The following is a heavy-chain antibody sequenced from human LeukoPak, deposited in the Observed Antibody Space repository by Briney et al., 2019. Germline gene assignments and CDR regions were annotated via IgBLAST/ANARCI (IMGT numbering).Heavy chain of an antibody. CDR1: GGSISSSSYY. D-gene: IGHD6-19*01. V-gene: IGHV4-39*01. CDR2: IYYSGST. CDR3: ARGRYSSGWFAKFDY. J-gene: IGHJ4*02. Sequence: SETLSLTCTVSGGSISSSSYYWGWIRQPPGKGLVWIGSIYYSGSTYYNPSLKSRVTISVDTSKNQFSLKLSSVTAADTAVYYCARGRYSSGWFAKFDYWGQGTLVTVSS.